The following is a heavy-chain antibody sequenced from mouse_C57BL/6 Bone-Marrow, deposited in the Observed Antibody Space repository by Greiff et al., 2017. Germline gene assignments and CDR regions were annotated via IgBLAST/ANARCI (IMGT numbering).Heavy chain of an antibody. D-gene: IGHD1-1*01. J-gene: IGHJ2*01. CDR2: IYPRSGNT. Sequence: VQLQQSGAELARPGASVKLSCKASGYTFTSYGISWVKQRTGQGLEWIGEIYPRSGNTYYNEKLKGKATLSADKSSSTAYMELRSLTSEDSAVYFCASPYYYGSRYFDYWGQGTTLTVSS. CDR1: GYTFTSYG. CDR3: ASPYYYGSRYFDY. V-gene: IGHV1-81*01.